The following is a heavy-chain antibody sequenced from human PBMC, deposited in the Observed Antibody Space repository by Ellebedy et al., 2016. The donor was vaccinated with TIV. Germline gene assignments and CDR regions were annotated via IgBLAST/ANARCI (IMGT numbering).Heavy chain of an antibody. CDR3: ARIGARAY. CDR2: ISSDSGSAT. V-gene: IGHV3-48*03. Sequence: PGGSLRLSCAASGFISSYHEMNRVRQAPGKGLEWISYISSDSGSATYYAASVKGRFTISRDNAENSLYLQMNSLRAEDTAVYFCARIGARAYWGQGSLVTVSS. CDR1: GFISSYHE. D-gene: IGHD3-16*01. J-gene: IGHJ4*02.